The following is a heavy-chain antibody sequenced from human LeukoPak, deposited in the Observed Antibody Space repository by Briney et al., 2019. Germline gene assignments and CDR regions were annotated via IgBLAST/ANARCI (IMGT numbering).Heavy chain of an antibody. CDR3: ASDSPGYSSGSYFTY. D-gene: IGHD2-15*01. Sequence: GGSLRLSCAASGFIFRTYWMSWVRQAPGQGLEWVANIEQDGSEKYYVDSVKGRFTISRDNAKNSLYLQMNSLRNEDTAVYYCASDSPGYSSGSYFTYWGQGTLVTVSS. CDR1: GFIFRTYW. V-gene: IGHV3-7*03. J-gene: IGHJ4*02. CDR2: IEQDGSEK.